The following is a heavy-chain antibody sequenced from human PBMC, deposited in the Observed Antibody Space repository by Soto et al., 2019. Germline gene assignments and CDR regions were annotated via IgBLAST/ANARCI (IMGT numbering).Heavy chain of an antibody. Sequence: GGSLRLSCAASRFPFSSYSMNWVRQAPGKGLEWVSYISPSSSDISYADSVKGRFTISRDNAKNSLYLQLNSLRAEDTAVYYCARAAYSSGPDYWGQGTLVTVSS. CDR2: ISPSSSDI. CDR1: RFPFSSYS. CDR3: ARAAYSSGPDY. J-gene: IGHJ4*02. V-gene: IGHV3-48*01. D-gene: IGHD6-25*01.